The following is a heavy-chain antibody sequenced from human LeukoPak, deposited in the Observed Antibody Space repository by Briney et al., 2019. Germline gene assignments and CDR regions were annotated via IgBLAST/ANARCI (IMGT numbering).Heavy chain of an antibody. J-gene: IGHJ4*02. V-gene: IGHV1-69*05. Sequence: ASVKVSCKASGGTFSSYAISWVRQAPGQGLEWMGRIIPIFGTANYAQKFQGKVTITTDESTSTAYMELSSLRSEDTAVYYCARSESSSGSHGYWGQGTLVTVSS. CDR1: GGTFSSYA. D-gene: IGHD1-26*01. CDR3: ARSESSSGSHGY. CDR2: IIPIFGTA.